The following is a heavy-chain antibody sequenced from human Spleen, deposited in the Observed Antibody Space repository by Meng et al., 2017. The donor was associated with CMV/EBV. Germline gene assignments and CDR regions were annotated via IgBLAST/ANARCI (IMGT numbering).Heavy chain of an antibody. CDR1: SYS. J-gene: IGHJ4*02. CDR2: INHSGST. V-gene: IGHV4-34*01. Sequence: SYSWSWIRQPPGKGLEWIGEINHSGSTNYNPSLKSPVTISVDTSKNQFSLKVTSVTAADTAVYYCARVRGRGYYDFWRGYYFDYWAQGTLVTVSS. D-gene: IGHD3-3*01. CDR3: ARVRGRGYYDFWRGYYFDY.